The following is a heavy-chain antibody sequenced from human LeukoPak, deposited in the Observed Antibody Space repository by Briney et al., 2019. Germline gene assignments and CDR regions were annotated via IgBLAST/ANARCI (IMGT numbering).Heavy chain of an antibody. CDR1: GGSFSGYY. D-gene: IGHD3-16*02. CDR3: ARTLDQVGPLYDAFDI. CDR2: INHSGST. V-gene: IGHV4-34*01. Sequence: KTSETLSLTCAVYGGSFSGYYWSWIRQPPGKGLEWIGEINHSGSTNYNPSLKSRVTISVDTSKNQFSLKLSSVTAADTAVYYCARTLDQVGPLYDAFDIWGQGTMVTVSS. J-gene: IGHJ3*02.